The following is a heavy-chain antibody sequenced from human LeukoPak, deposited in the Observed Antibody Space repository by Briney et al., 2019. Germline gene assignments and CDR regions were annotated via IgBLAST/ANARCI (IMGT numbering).Heavy chain of an antibody. V-gene: IGHV3-21*01. J-gene: IGHJ4*02. D-gene: IGHD3-16*01. CDR3: AREGNDYYYDQ. Sequence: GGSLRLSCAVSGFIFKAYTMTWVRQAPGKGLEWVSSITGDCKYITYADSVKGRFTISRDNAKNPLYLQVASLRGDDTATYYCAREGNDYYYDQWGQGTLVTVSP. CDR2: ITGDCKYI. CDR1: GFIFKAYT.